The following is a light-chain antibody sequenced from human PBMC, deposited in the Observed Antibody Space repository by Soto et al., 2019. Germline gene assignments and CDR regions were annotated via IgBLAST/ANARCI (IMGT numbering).Light chain of an antibody. CDR3: QQRSAWPST. V-gene: IGKV3-11*01. CDR2: DAS. J-gene: IGKJ4*01. Sequence: EIVLTQSPATLSLSPGDRATLSCRASQSVGSYLGWYQQRPGQAPRLLIYDASNRATGIPARFIGSGSGSDFTLPISSLGPEDFAVYYCQQRSAWPSTFGGVTKVAIK. CDR1: QSVGSY.